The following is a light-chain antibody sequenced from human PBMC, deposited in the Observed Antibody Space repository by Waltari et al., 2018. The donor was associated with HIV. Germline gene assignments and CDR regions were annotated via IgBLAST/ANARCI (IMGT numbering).Light chain of an antibody. J-gene: IGLJ3*02. CDR1: DTDVGTYNY. V-gene: IGLV2-14*01. CDR2: EVS. CDR3: TSYTTTNTWV. Sequence: LTQPASVSGSPGQSISISCTGTDTDVGTYNYVSWFQHHPGKAPKLIISEVSNRPSGVSHRFSGSKSGNTASLIISGLQAEDEAAYYCTSYTTTNTWVFGGGTNLTVL.